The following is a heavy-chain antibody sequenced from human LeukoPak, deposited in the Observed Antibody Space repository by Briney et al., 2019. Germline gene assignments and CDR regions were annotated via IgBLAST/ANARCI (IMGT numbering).Heavy chain of an antibody. CDR3: ARGYYDSSGYYSLMGY. V-gene: IGHV4-39*07. Sequence: SETLSLTCTVSGGSISSSGYYWGWIRQPPGKGLEWIGNIYYSGSTYYNPSLKSRVTISVDTSKNQFSLKLSSVTAADTAVYYCARGYYDSSGYYSLMGYWGQGTLVTVSS. CDR1: GGSISSSGYY. CDR2: IYYSGST. J-gene: IGHJ4*02. D-gene: IGHD3-22*01.